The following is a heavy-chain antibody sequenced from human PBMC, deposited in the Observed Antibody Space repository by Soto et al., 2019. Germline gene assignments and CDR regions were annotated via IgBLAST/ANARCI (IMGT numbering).Heavy chain of an antibody. D-gene: IGHD2-15*01. Sequence: QVQLVQSGAEVKKPGSSVKVSCKASGGTFSSYAISWVRQAPGQGLEWMGGIIPIFGTANYAQKFQGRVTITADESTSTAYMELSSLRSEDTAVYYCARESRYCSGGNCYFLPGIDYWGQGTLVTVSS. J-gene: IGHJ4*02. CDR1: GGTFSSYA. CDR2: IIPIFGTA. CDR3: ARESRYCSGGNCYFLPGIDY. V-gene: IGHV1-69*12.